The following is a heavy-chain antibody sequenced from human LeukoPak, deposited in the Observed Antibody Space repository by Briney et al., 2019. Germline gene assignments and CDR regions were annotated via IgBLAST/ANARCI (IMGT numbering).Heavy chain of an antibody. J-gene: IGHJ6*03. D-gene: IGHD3-10*01. CDR3: ARVSSKATVRGLITKKNYFYYYMDV. CDR1: GFTFSSYW. CDR2: INSDESTT. V-gene: IGHV3-74*01. Sequence: GGSLRLSCAASGFTFSSYWMHWVRQAPGKGLVWVSRINSDESTTNYADSVKGRFTISRDNAKNTVYLQMNSLRVEDTAVYYCARVSSKATVRGLITKKNYFYYYMDVWGKGTTVTISS.